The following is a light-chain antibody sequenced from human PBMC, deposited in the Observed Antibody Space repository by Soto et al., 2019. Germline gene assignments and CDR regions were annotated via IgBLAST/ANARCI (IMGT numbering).Light chain of an antibody. Sequence: QSSLTQPASVSGSPGQSITISCTGTSSDVGGYNYVSWYQQHPGKAPKLMIYDVSNRPSGVSNRFSGSRSGNKASLTISGLQAEDDADYYCSSYTRSSTLVVFGGGTKGTVL. V-gene: IGLV2-14*01. CDR1: SSDVGGYNY. CDR2: DVS. CDR3: SSYTRSSTLVV. J-gene: IGLJ2*01.